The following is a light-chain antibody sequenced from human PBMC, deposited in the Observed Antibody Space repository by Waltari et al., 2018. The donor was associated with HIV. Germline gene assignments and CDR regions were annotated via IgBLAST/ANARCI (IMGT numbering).Light chain of an antibody. CDR2: AAS. CDR3: LQSYSYPLT. Sequence: AFQMTQSPSSLSASVGDRVTITCRASRGIGNDLGWYQQQPGQAPKLLIFAASSLQTGVPSRFSGSGSGTDFTLTISSLQPEDFATYYCLQSYSYPLTFGQGTKVEIK. CDR1: RGIGND. J-gene: IGKJ1*01. V-gene: IGKV1-6*02.